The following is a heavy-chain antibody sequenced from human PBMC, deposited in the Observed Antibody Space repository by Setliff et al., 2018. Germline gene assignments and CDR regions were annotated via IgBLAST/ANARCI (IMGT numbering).Heavy chain of an antibody. CDR3: ARAASGNSKYYFDY. J-gene: IGHJ4*02. CDR2: MYQSGTT. V-gene: IGHV4-38-2*02. Sequence: SETLSLTCTVSGYSISSGYYWGWIRQPPGKGLEWIGNMYQSGTTYYNAALQSRVTLSIDTSKNHFSLKVSSMTAADTAVYYCARAASGNSKYYFDYWGQGTLVTVSS. D-gene: IGHD3-3*01. CDR1: GYSISSGYY.